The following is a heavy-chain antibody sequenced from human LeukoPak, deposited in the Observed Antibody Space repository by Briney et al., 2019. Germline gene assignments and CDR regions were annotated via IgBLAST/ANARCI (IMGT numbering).Heavy chain of an antibody. CDR2: INPSGGST. Sequence: GASVKVSCKASGYTFTSYYMHWVRQAPGQGLEWMGIINPSGGSTSYAQKFQGRVTMTSDMSTSTVYMELSSLRSEDTAVYYCARDRQLLWFGESPTGYLDYWGQGTLVTVSS. V-gene: IGHV1-46*01. J-gene: IGHJ4*02. D-gene: IGHD3-10*01. CDR1: GYTFTSYY. CDR3: ARDRQLLWFGESPTGYLDY.